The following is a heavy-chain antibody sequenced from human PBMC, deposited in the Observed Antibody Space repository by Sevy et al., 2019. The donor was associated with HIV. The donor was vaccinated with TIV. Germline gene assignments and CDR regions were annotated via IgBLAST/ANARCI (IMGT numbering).Heavy chain of an antibody. V-gene: IGHV3-9*01. CDR3: VKGTMVAIMDLYDHLEI. D-gene: IGHD3-10*01. CDR1: GFTFDDYA. J-gene: IGHJ3*02. CDR2: ITWSRNRI. Sequence: GGSLRLSCAASGFTFDDYAMHWVRQAPGKGLEWVSGITWSRNRIDYADSVKGRLTISRDNAKNFLYLQMNSPRVEDTALYYCVKGTMVAIMDLYDHLEIWGQGTMVTVSS.